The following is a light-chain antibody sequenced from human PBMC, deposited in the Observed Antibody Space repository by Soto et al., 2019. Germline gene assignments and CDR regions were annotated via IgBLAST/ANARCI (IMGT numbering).Light chain of an antibody. CDR2: GAS. CDR3: QHYNYWPPKT. CDR1: QSVSSN. Sequence: EIVLTQSPATLSLSPGERATLSCRASQSVSSNLAWFQQKPGQAPRLLIYGASTRDTGIPARFSGSGSGTEFTLTISSLQSEDFAVYYCQHYNYWPPKTFGQGTKVDIK. J-gene: IGKJ1*01. V-gene: IGKV3-15*01.